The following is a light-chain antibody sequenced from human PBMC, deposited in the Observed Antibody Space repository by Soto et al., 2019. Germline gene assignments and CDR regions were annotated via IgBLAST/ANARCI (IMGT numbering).Light chain of an antibody. V-gene: IGKV3-20*01. CDR2: GAS. J-gene: IGKJ1*01. Sequence: EIVLTQSPGTLSLSPGERATLSCRASQSVSSNYLAWYQQKPGQAPRLLIFGASSRASGIPDRFSGSGSGTDFTLTIRRLEREDFAVYYCQQYGRSPATFGQGTKVEIK. CDR3: QQYGRSPAT. CDR1: QSVSSNY.